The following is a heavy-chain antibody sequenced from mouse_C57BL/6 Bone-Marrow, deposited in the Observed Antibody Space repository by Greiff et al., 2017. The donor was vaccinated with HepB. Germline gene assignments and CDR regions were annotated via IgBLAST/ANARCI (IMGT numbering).Heavy chain of an antibody. J-gene: IGHJ1*03. V-gene: IGHV5-17*01. CDR2: ISSGSSTI. CDR3: ARPYGSSFYWYFDV. CDR1: GFTFSDYG. Sequence: EVQLVESGGGLVKPGGSLKLSCAASGFTFSDYGMHWVRQAPEKGLEWVAYISSGSSTIYYADTVKGRFTISRDNIKNTLFLQMTSLRSEDTAMYYCARPYGSSFYWYFDVWGTGTTVTVSS. D-gene: IGHD1-1*01.